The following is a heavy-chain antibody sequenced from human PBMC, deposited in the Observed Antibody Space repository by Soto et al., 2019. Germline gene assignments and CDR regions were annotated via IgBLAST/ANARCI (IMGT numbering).Heavy chain of an antibody. CDR1: GFTFSTYS. CDR3: ARTTVASYFDC. D-gene: IGHD1-1*01. Sequence: EVQLVESGGGLVQPGGSLRLSCAASGFTFSTYSMHWVRQAPGKGLEYVSGVISNGGSTFYANSVKGRFAISRDNSKNTLYLQMDSLTADDMAVYYCARTTVASYFDCWGQGTLVTVSS. CDR2: VISNGGST. V-gene: IGHV3-64*01. J-gene: IGHJ4*02.